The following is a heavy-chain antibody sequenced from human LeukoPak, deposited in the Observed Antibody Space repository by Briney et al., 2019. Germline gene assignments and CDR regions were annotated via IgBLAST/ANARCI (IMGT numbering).Heavy chain of an antibody. CDR2: MSYDGSNK. CDR3: ARDQVELCSSGSCYVIDN. J-gene: IGHJ4*02. V-gene: IGHV3-30*04. Sequence: GGSLRLSCAASGFTFDIYAMHWVRQAPGEGLEWVAVMSYDGSNKYYADSVKGRFTISRDNSRNTLHLQMSSLRVADTAVYYCARDQVELCSSGSCYVIDNWGPGTLVAVSS. CDR1: GFTFDIYA. D-gene: IGHD2-15*01.